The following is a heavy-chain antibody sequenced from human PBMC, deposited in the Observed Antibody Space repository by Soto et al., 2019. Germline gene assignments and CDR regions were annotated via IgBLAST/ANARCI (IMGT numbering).Heavy chain of an antibody. CDR1: GSTFSGSA. J-gene: IGHJ4*02. D-gene: IGHD6-13*01. Sequence: GGSLRLSCAASGSTFSGSAIHWVRQASGRGLEWVGHVGSKPNNYETAYAASVKGRFTISRDDSKNTVYLQMNSLQTEDTAVYYCTSLSSWSAYWGQGTLVTVSS. CDR2: VGSKPNNYET. V-gene: IGHV3-73*01. CDR3: TSLSSWSAY.